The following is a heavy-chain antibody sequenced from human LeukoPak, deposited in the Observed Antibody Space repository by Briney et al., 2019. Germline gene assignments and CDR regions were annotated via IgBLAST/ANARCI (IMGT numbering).Heavy chain of an antibody. CDR3: ARDAGFGELSPYNWFDP. V-gene: IGHV1-18*01. CDR1: GYTFTSYG. Sequence: ASVKVSCKASGYTFTSYGISWVRQAPGQGLEWMGWISAYNGNTNYAQKLQGRVTMTTDTSTSTAYMELRSLRSDDTAVYYCARDAGFGELSPYNWFDPWGREPWSPSPQ. CDR2: ISAYNGNT. D-gene: IGHD3-10*01. J-gene: IGHJ5*02.